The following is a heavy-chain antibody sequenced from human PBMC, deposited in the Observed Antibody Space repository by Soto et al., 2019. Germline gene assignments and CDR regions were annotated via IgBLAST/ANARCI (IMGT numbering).Heavy chain of an antibody. J-gene: IGHJ4*02. V-gene: IGHV4-34*01. D-gene: IGHD6-19*01. CDR3: ARGARYRQGSGWYVY. Sequence: SETLSLTCAVYGGSFSGYYWSWIRQPPGKGLEWIGEINHSGSTNYNPSLKSRVTISVDTSKNQFSLKLSSVTAADTAVYYFARGARYRQGSGWYVYWGQGTLVTVSS. CDR1: GGSFSGYY. CDR2: INHSGST.